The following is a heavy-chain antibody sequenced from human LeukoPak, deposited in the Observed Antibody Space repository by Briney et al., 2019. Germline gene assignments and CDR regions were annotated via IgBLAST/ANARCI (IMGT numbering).Heavy chain of an antibody. CDR3: AREKINSSWYGYYFDY. CDR2: IYTSGST. D-gene: IGHD6-13*01. J-gene: IGHJ4*02. V-gene: IGHV4-61*02. Sequence: SQTLSLTCAVSGASISSGSYYWSWIRQPAGKGLEWIGRIYTSGSTNYNPSLKSRVTISVDTSKNQFSLKLSSVTAADTAVYYCAREKINSSWYGYYFDYWGQGTLVTVSS. CDR1: GASISSGSYY.